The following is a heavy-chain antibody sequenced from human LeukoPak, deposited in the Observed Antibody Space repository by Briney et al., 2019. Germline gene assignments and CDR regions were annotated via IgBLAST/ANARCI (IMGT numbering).Heavy chain of an antibody. D-gene: IGHD3-3*02. CDR3: ARDAF. Sequence: GASVKVSCKTSGYSFTNFYIHWVRQAPGQGPEWMGMVNPSGGSTISAQRFQDRVNMTTDTSTRTVYMEMTGLTSDDTGIYYCARDAFWGQGTQVTVSS. V-gene: IGHV1-46*01. CDR2: VNPSGGST. J-gene: IGHJ4*02. CDR1: GYSFTNFY.